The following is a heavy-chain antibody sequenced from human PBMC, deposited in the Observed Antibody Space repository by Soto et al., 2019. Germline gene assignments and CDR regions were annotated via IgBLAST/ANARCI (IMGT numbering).Heavy chain of an antibody. V-gene: IGHV3-49*03. D-gene: IGHD2-15*01. Sequence: SLRLSCAASGCTFGDYPMSLFRQSPGEGREWVSYIVNKFYDGTTEYASSVKGRLTISRDDSKSIAYLQMNSLKTEDKAVYYCTREIRIVGAAFDVWGEGTMVTV. CDR2: IVNKFYDGTT. J-gene: IGHJ3*01. CDR1: GCTFGDYP. CDR3: TREIRIVGAAFDV.